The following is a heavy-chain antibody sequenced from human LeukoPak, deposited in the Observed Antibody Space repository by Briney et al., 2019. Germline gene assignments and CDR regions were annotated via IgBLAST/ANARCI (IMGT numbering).Heavy chain of an antibody. CDR2: ISAYNGNT. CDR1: GYTFTSYG. CDR3: ARTVLLWFGVLFLFDY. J-gene: IGHJ4*02. V-gene: IGHV1-18*01. Sequence: ASVKVSCKASGYTFTSYGISWVRQAPGQGLEWMGWISAYNGNTNYAQKLQGRVTMTTDTSTSTAYMELRSLRSDDTAVYYCARTVLLWFGVLFLFDYWGQGTLVTVSS. D-gene: IGHD3-10*01.